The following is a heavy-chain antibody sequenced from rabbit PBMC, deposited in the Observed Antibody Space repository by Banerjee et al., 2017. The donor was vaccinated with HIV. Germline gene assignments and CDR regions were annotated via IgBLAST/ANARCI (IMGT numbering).Heavy chain of an antibody. CDR3: ARDRGFAGYGGYGYGTGYFGL. V-gene: IGHV1S45*01. Sequence: QEQLVESGGGLVQPGGSLTLTCTASGFSFSGNHCYMCWVRQAPGKGLEWIACIDAFNNNSAYYASWAKGRFTISKTSSTTVTLQMTSLTAADTATYFCARDRGFAGYGGYGYGTGYFGLWGPGTLVTVS. J-gene: IGHJ4*01. CDR2: IDAFNNNSA. CDR1: GFSFSGNHC. D-gene: IGHD3-1*01.